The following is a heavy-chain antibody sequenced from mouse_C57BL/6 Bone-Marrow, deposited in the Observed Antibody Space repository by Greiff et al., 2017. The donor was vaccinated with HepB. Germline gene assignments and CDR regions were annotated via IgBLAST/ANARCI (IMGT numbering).Heavy chain of an antibody. J-gene: IGHJ2*01. V-gene: IGHV1-54*01. CDR2: INPGSGGT. Sequence: VKLMESGAELVRPGTSVKVSCKASGYAFTNYLIEWVKQRPGQGLEWIGVINPGSGGTNYNEKFKGKATLTADKSSSTAYMQLSSLTSEDSAVYFCARDYYGSSYLSFDYWGQGTTLTVSS. D-gene: IGHD1-1*01. CDR1: GYAFTNYL. CDR3: ARDYYGSSYLSFDY.